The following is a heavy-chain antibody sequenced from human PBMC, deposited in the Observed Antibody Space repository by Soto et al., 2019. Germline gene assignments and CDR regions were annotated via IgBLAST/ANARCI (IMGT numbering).Heavy chain of an antibody. CDR1: GDTFKSYA. Sequence: QVQLVQSGAEVKKPGSSVKVSCKVSGDTFKSYAFSWVRQAPGQGLEWMGRIIPLFGTADYPLRFQGRVTISADESTSTAYMELSSLRSEDTAVYYCARDADVVVVAATLNVYYYGLDVWGQGTTVTVSS. D-gene: IGHD2-15*01. V-gene: IGHV1-69*18. J-gene: IGHJ6*02. CDR3: ARDADVVVVAATLNVYYYGLDV. CDR2: IIPLFGTA.